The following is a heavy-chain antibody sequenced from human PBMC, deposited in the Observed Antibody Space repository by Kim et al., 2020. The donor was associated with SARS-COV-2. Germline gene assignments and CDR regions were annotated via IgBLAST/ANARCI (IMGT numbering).Heavy chain of an antibody. CDR1: GGSISSSSYY. D-gene: IGHD3-9*01. V-gene: IGHV4-39*01. Sequence: SETLSLTCTVSGGSISSSSYYWGWIRQPPGKGLEWIGSLYYSGSTYYNPSLKSRVTISVDTSKNQFSLKLSSVTAADTAVYYCARQPLRYFDWLHYGDHDAVDICGQGTMVTGSS. J-gene: IGHJ3*02. CDR3: ARQPLRYFDWLHYGDHDAVDI. CDR2: LYYSGST.